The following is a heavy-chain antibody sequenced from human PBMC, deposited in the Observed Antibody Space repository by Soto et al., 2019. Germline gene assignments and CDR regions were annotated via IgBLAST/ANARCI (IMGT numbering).Heavy chain of an antibody. V-gene: IGHV3-23*01. CDR1: GFSFSANA. CDR2: ILHIGDSA. CDR3: ARRGLSNNDY. J-gene: IGHJ4*02. D-gene: IGHD1-1*01. Sequence: DVQLLESGGGLVQPGGSLRLSCVPSGFSFSANAMTWVRQAPGKGLEWVSSILHIGDSAYYADSVKGRFTISRDNSKSTLYLQMNSLRAEDTAVYYCARRGLSNNDYWGQGTLVTVSS.